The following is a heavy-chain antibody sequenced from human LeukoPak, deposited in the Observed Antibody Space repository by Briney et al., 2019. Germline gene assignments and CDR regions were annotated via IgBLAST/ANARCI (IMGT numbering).Heavy chain of an antibody. D-gene: IGHD1-1*01. CDR2: INPSGGST. CDR1: GYTFTNYY. CDR3: AREGLYNWNAKTDY. Sequence: ASVKVSCKASGYTFTNYYMHWVRQAPGQGLEWMGIINPSGGSTNYAQKLQGRVTMTTDTSTSTAYMELRSLRSDDTAVYYCAREGLYNWNAKTDYWGQGTLVTVSS. V-gene: IGHV1-46*01. J-gene: IGHJ4*02.